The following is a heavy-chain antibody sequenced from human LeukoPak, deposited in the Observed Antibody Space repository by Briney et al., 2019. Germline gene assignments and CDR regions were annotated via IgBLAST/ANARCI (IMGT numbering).Heavy chain of an antibody. CDR1: GFTFSSYG. D-gene: IGHD2-21*01. CDR2: ISYNGGDK. CDR3: AKDVALRAAVYYFDY. J-gene: IGHJ4*02. V-gene: IGHV3-30*18. Sequence: PGGSLRLSCAASGFTFSSYGIHWVRQAPGKGLEWVAVISYNGGDKKHADSVKGRFTISRDNSKNTVYLEMNSLRTEDTAVYYCAKDVALRAAVYYFDYWGQGTLVTVSS.